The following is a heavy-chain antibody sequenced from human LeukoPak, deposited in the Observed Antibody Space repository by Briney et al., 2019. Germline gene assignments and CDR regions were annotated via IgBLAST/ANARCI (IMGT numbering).Heavy chain of an antibody. D-gene: IGHD6-19*01. CDR3: ARWAAQWLIGRGFDY. J-gene: IGHJ4*02. Sequence: GGSLRLSCAASRFTFSNYWMGWVRQAPGKGLEWVANIREDGSEQYYVDSVKGRFTISRDNAKNSLYLQMHSLKADDTAVYYCARWAAQWLIGRGFDYWGQGTLVTVSS. CDR1: RFTFSNYW. CDR2: IREDGSEQ. V-gene: IGHV3-7*01.